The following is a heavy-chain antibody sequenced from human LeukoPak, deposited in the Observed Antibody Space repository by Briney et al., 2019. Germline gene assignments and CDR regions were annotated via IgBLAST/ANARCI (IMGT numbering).Heavy chain of an antibody. J-gene: IGHJ4*02. V-gene: IGHV3-11*01. D-gene: IGHD2-2*01. Sequence: GGSLRLSCAASGFTFSDYYMSWIRQAPGKGLEWVSYITGSGRTIYYADSVKGRFTISRDNTKNSLYLQMNSLRAEDTAVYYCATAVVPHRFDYWGQGNLVTVSS. CDR1: GFTFSDYY. CDR2: ITGSGRTI. CDR3: ATAVVPHRFDY.